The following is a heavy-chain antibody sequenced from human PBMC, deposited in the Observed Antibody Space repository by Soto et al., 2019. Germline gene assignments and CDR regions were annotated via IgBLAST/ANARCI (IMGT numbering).Heavy chain of an antibody. V-gene: IGHV4-39*01. CDR1: GGSISSSSYY. CDR2: IYYSGST. Sequence: SETLSLTCTVSGGSISSSSYYWGWIRQPPGKGLEWIGSIYYSGSTYYNPSLKSRVTISVDTSKNQFSLKLSSVTAADTAVYYCARLGGVVPAATLNWGQGTLVTVSS. J-gene: IGHJ4*02. D-gene: IGHD2-2*01. CDR3: ARLGGVVPAATLN.